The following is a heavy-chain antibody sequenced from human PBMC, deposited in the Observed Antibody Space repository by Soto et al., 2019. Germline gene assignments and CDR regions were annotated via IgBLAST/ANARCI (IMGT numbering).Heavy chain of an antibody. Sequence: EVQLVESGGGLVKPGGSLRLSCAASGVTFSSFSFNWVRQAPGKGLEWVSFILSSSGSIYYADSVKGRFTISRDNAKNSPYMQMNSLKDEDTAVYYCARDAGDQPVRRGFYYYYMDVWGKGTTVTVSS. CDR2: ILSSSGSI. CDR3: ARDAGDQPVRRGFYYYYMDV. D-gene: IGHD6-6*01. CDR1: GVTFSSFS. V-gene: IGHV3-21*01. J-gene: IGHJ6*03.